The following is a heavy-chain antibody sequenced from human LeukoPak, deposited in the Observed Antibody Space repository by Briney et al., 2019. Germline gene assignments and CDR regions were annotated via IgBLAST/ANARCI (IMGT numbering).Heavy chain of an antibody. CDR2: IYYSGST. D-gene: IGHD6-13*01. J-gene: IGHJ4*02. Sequence: SETLSLTCTVSGGSIITTDYYWGWIRQPPGKGLEWIGYIYYSGSTNYNPSLKSRVTISVDTSKNQFSLKLSSVTAADTAVYYCARTPGIAAAPDYWGQGTLVTVSS. CDR3: ARTPGIAAAPDY. CDR1: GGSIITTDYY. V-gene: IGHV4-61*05.